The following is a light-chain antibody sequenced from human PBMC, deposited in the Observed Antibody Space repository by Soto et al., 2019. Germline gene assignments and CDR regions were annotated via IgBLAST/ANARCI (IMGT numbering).Light chain of an antibody. Sequence: GLTQSPGTLSLSRGERATLSCRASERIYSAYLGWYQQKPGQAPRLLIYGTSSRATGIPDRFSGSGSGTDFTLTISRLEPEDFAVYYCQQYGNSPITFGQGTRLENK. CDR2: GTS. CDR3: QQYGNSPIT. J-gene: IGKJ5*01. V-gene: IGKV3-20*01. CDR1: ERIYSAY.